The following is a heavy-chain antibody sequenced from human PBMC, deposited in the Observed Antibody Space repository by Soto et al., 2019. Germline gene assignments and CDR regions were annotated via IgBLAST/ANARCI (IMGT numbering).Heavy chain of an antibody. Sequence: PGGSLRLSCAASGFTVSSNYMSWVRQAPGKGLEWVSIIYSGGSTYYADSVKGRFIISRDNSKNTLYLQMSSLRAEDTAVYYCASRYSSSWSALDYWGQGTLVTVSS. CDR3: ASRYSSSWSALDY. CDR1: GFTVSSNY. V-gene: IGHV3-53*01. CDR2: IYSGGST. J-gene: IGHJ4*02. D-gene: IGHD6-13*01.